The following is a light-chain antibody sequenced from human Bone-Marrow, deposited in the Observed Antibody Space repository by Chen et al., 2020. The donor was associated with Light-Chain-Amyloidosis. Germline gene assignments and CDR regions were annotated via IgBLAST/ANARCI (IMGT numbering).Light chain of an antibody. CDR3: QVWDRSSDRPV. V-gene: IGLV3-21*02. CDR1: NIGSTS. CDR2: DDS. J-gene: IGLJ3*02. Sequence: SYVLTQPSSVSVAPGQTATIACGGNNIGSTSVHWYQQTPGQAPLLVVYDDSDRPSWIPERLSGSNSENTATLTISRVEAGDEADYYCQVWDRSSDRPVFGGGTKLTVL.